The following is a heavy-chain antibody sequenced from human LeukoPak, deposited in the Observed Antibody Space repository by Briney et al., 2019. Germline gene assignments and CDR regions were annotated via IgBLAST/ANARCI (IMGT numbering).Heavy chain of an antibody. CDR1: GYTLTALS. CDR2: FDPEDGET. Sequence: ASVKVSCKVSGYTLTALSMHWVRQAPGKGLEWMGRFDPEDGETIYAQKFQGRVTMTEDTSTDTAYMELTSLRSEDTAVYYCATGPDYDRSGFDALDIWGQGTMVTVSS. CDR3: ATGPDYDRSGFDALDI. D-gene: IGHD3-22*01. J-gene: IGHJ3*02. V-gene: IGHV1-24*01.